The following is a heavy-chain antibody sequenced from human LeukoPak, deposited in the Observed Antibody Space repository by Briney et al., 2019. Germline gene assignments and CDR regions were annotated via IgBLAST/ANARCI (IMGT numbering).Heavy chain of an antibody. V-gene: IGHV1-46*01. Sequence: ASVKVSCKASGFIFINYHIHWVRQAPGQGLQWMGTINPCGGSTTYAQKFQGRVTMTRDTSTSTVYMELSSLRSEDTAIYYCARVRRSGELLDAGRYNWFDPWGQGTLVTVSS. CDR2: INPCGGST. J-gene: IGHJ5*02. CDR3: ARVRRSGELLDAGRYNWFDP. CDR1: GFIFINYH. D-gene: IGHD1-26*01.